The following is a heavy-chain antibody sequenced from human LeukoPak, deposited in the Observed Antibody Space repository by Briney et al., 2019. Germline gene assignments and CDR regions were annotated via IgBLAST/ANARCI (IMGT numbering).Heavy chain of an antibody. CDR1: GYFISSGYY. CDR2: IYHSGST. CDR3: ARPRGDYGFRWFDP. Sequence: PSGTLSLTCAVSGYFISSGYYWGWIRQPPGKGLEWIGSIYHSGSTYYNPSLKSRVTISVDTSKNQFSLKLSSVTAADTAVYYCARPRGDYGFRWFDPWGQGTLVTVSS. D-gene: IGHD4-17*01. J-gene: IGHJ5*02. V-gene: IGHV4-38-2*01.